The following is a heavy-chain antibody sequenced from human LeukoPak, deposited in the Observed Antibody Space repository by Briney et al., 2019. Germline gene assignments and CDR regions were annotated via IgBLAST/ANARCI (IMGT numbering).Heavy chain of an antibody. J-gene: IGHJ6*02. D-gene: IGHD6-19*01. Sequence: GASVKVSCKASGYTFTKYGLGWVRQAPGQGLEWMGWISTYNGDTYFAQKVQGRVTMTTETTTATGYMELRSLRSDDTAVYYCARVYSSGWYYYYGMDVWGQGTTVTVSS. CDR1: GYTFTKYG. CDR3: ARVYSSGWYYYYGMDV. CDR2: ISTYNGDT. V-gene: IGHV1-18*01.